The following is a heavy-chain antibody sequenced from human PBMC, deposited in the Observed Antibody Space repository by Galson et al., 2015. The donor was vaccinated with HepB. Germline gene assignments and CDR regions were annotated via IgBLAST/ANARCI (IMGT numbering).Heavy chain of an antibody. CDR1: GFTFANYV. Sequence: SLRLSCAASGFTFANYVMNWVRQAPGKGLEWVSSISGSGGSTYYRGSFKGRFTISRDNSKNTVYLQMKSLRADYTAVHYCAKNSGSNWFVPHHFDSWGQGTLVTVSS. CDR3: AKNSGSNWFVPHHFDS. J-gene: IGHJ4*02. CDR2: ISGSGGST. V-gene: IGHV3-23*01. D-gene: IGHD6-13*01.